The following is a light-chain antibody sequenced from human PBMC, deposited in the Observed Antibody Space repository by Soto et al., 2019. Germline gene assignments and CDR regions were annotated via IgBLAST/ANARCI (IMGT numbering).Light chain of an antibody. CDR3: QSYDISLSGYV. CDR2: SNN. V-gene: IGLV1-40*01. Sequence: QLVLTQPPSVSGAPGQRVTISCTGSSSNIGAGYDVHWYQQLPGTAPKLLIYSNNNRPSGVPDRFSGSKSGTSASLAITGLQAEDEADYYCQSYDISLSGYVFGTGTKLTVL. CDR1: SSNIGAGYD. J-gene: IGLJ1*01.